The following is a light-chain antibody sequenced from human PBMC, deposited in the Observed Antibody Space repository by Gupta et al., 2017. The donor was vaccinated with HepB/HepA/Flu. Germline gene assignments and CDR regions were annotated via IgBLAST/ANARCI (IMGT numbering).Light chain of an antibody. J-gene: IGKJ4*01. CDR1: QTITNGI. V-gene: IGKV3-20*01. CDR3: LQFETSPLS. CDR2: SES. Sequence: VLKQSPGTLSLSPGESATLSCSASQTITNGILVWYQQRPGQTPRLLMSSESTRTTGIPDRSSCSGTGTDITLTLNVLEPEDSAVYICLQFETSPLSFGGGTKVETK.